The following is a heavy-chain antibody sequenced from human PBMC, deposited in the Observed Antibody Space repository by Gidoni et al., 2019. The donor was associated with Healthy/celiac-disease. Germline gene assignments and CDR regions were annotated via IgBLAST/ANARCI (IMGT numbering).Heavy chain of an antibody. J-gene: IGHJ2*01. V-gene: IGHV3-13*01. D-gene: IGHD1-1*01. CDR2: IGTAGDT. Sequence: EVQLVESGGGLVQPGGSLRLSCAASGFTFSSYDMHWVRQATGKGLEWVSAIGTAGDTYYPGSVKGRFTISRENAKNSLYLQMNSLRAGDTAVYYCARSTQLGWYFDLWGRGTLVTVSS. CDR1: GFTFSSYD. CDR3: ARSTQLGWYFDL.